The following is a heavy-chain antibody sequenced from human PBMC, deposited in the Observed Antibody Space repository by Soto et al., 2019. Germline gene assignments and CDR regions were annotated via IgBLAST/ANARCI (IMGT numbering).Heavy chain of an antibody. D-gene: IGHD4-4*01. CDR1: GGSITSCY. CDR3: ARRHYDYSNFAWFDP. CDR2: MYYSGST. J-gene: IGHJ5*02. Sequence: NPSETLSLTCSVSGGSITSCYWSWIRQPPGKGLEWIGYMYYSGSTNYNPSLKSRVTISVDTSKNQVSLKLSSVTAADTAVYYCARRHYDYSNFAWFDPWGQGTLVTVSS. V-gene: IGHV4-59*01.